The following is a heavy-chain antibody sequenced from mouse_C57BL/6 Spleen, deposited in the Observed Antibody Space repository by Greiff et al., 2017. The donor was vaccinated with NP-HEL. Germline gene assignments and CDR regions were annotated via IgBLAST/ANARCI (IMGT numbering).Heavy chain of an antibody. V-gene: IGHV1-62-2*01. D-gene: IGHD1-1*01. J-gene: IGHJ4*01. Sequence: QVQLQQSGAELVKPGASVKLSCKASGYTFTEYTIHWVKQRSGQGLEWIGWFYPGSGSIKYNEKFKDKATLTADKSSSTVYMELSSLTSEDSAVYFCSRHPIYYYGSSFDYAMDYWGQRTSVTVSS. CDR2: FYPGSGSI. CDR1: GYTFTEYT. CDR3: SRHPIYYYGSSFDYAMDY.